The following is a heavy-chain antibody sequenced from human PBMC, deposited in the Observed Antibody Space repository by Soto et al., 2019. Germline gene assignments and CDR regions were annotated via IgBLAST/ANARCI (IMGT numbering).Heavy chain of an antibody. Sequence: SETRSLTCTVSGGSISSYYWSWIRQPPGKGLEWIGYIYYSGSTNYNPSLKSRVTISVDTSKNQFSLKLSSVTAADTAVYYCARIYVDTAMVPHYYYYCMDVWGQGTTVTVSS. CDR2: IYYSGST. D-gene: IGHD5-18*01. CDR3: ARIYVDTAMVPHYYYYCMDV. J-gene: IGHJ6*01. CDR1: GGSISSYY. V-gene: IGHV4-59*01.